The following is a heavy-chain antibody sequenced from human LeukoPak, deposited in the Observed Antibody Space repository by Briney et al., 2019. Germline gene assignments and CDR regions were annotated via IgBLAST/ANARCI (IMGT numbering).Heavy chain of an antibody. CDR2: INPSGGST. Sequence: GSSVKVSCKASGGTFSSYAISWVRQAPGQGLEWMGIINPSGGSTSYAQKFQGRVTMTRDTSTSTVYMELSSLRSEDTAVYYCARGALGYYDSSGYYYKYYFDYWGQGTLVTVSS. V-gene: IGHV1-46*01. CDR3: ARGALGYYDSSGYYYKYYFDY. D-gene: IGHD3-22*01. J-gene: IGHJ4*02. CDR1: GGTFSSYA.